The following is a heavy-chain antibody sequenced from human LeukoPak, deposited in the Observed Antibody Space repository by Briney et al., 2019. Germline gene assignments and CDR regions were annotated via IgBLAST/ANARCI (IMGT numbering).Heavy chain of an antibody. Sequence: ASVKVSCKASGYTFTSYGISWVRQAPGQGLEWMGWISAYNGNTNYAQKLQGRVTMTTDTPTSTAYMELRSLRSDDTAVYYCARDRSGYYYYYYYYMDIWGKGTTVTVSS. V-gene: IGHV1-18*01. CDR1: GYTFTSYG. D-gene: IGHD3-22*01. CDR3: ARDRSGYYYYYYYYMDI. J-gene: IGHJ6*03. CDR2: ISAYNGNT.